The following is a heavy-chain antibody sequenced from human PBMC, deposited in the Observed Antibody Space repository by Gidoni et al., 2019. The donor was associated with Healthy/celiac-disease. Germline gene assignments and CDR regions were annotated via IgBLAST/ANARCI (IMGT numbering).Heavy chain of an antibody. CDR3: ASPGKLDYYDSSGYSPSFDY. V-gene: IGHV1-69*01. D-gene: IGHD3-22*01. CDR2: IIPIFGTA. J-gene: IGHJ4*02. CDR1: GGTFSSYA. Sequence: QVQLVQSGAEVKKPGSSVKVSCKASGGTFSSYAISWVRQAPGQGLEWMGGIIPIFGTANYAQTFQGRVTITADESTSTAYMELSSLRSEDTAVYYCASPGKLDYYDSSGYSPSFDYWGQGTLVTSPQ.